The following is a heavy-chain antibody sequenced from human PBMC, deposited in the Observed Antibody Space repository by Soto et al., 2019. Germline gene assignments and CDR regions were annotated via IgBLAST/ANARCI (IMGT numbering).Heavy chain of an antibody. V-gene: IGHV3-15*07. CDR2: IKSKTDGGTT. Sequence: PGGSLRLSCAASGFTFSNAWMNWVRQAPGKGLEWVGRIKSKTDGGTTDYAAPVKGRFTISRDDSKNTLYLQMNSLKAEDTAVYYCTTLYDFWSGYYTGFLYYYGMDVWGQGTTVTVSS. D-gene: IGHD3-3*01. J-gene: IGHJ6*02. CDR1: GFTFSNAW. CDR3: TTLYDFWSGYYTGFLYYYGMDV.